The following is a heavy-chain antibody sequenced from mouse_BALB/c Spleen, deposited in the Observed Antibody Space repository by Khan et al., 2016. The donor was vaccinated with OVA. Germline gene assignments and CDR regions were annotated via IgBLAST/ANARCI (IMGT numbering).Heavy chain of an antibody. CDR1: GYSITSGYS. V-gene: IGHV3-1*02. Sequence: EVQLVESGPDLVKPSQSLSLTCTVTGYSITSGYSWHWIRQFPGNKLEWMGYIHYSGSTNYNPSLKSRISITRDTSKNQFFLQLNSVTTEDTATNYGARAGTTVVAYWYFDVWGAGTTVTVSS. CDR3: ARAGTTVVAYWYFDV. CDR2: IHYSGST. D-gene: IGHD1-1*01. J-gene: IGHJ1*01.